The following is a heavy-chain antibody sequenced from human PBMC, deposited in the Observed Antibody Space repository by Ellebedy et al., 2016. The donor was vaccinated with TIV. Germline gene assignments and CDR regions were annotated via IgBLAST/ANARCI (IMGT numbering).Heavy chain of an antibody. Sequence: MPSETLSLTCTVSGGSISGYYWGWIRQPPGKGLEWIGYLYFSGGTIYNPSFKSRVSMSVDTSKNQVSLKLRSVTAEDTAVYYCARFFESGSTGDYWGQGTLVTVSS. CDR3: ARFFESGSTGDY. J-gene: IGHJ4*02. CDR2: LYFSGGT. CDR1: GGSISGYY. D-gene: IGHD3-10*01. V-gene: IGHV4-59*08.